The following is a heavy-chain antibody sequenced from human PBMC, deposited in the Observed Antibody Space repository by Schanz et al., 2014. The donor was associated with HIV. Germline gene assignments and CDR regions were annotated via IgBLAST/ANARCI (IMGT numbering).Heavy chain of an antibody. D-gene: IGHD3-22*01. CDR2: ISSSSSYI. V-gene: IGHV3-21*01. CDR3: VRVRSPRVKIVVVMDYYYYAMDV. Sequence: EVQLVESGGGLVKPGGSLRLSCAASGFTFSSYSMNWVRQAPGKGLEWVPSISSSSSYIYYADSMKGRFTISRDNAKNSLYLQMNSLRAEDTAVYYCVRVRSPRVKIVVVMDYYYYAMDVWGQGTTVTVSS. CDR1: GFTFSSYS. J-gene: IGHJ6*02.